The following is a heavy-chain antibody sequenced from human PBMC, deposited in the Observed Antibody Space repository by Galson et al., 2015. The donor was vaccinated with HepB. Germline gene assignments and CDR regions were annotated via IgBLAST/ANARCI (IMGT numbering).Heavy chain of an antibody. V-gene: IGHV3-30*04. Sequence: SLRLSCAASGFTFSSYAMHWVRQAPGKGLEWVAVISYDGSNKYYADSVKGRFTISRDNSKNTLYLQMNSLRAEDTAVYYCARDHHRITMVRGAYYFDYWGQGTLVTVSS. CDR2: ISYDGSNK. CDR3: ARDHHRITMVRGAYYFDY. D-gene: IGHD3-10*01. CDR1: GFTFSSYA. J-gene: IGHJ4*02.